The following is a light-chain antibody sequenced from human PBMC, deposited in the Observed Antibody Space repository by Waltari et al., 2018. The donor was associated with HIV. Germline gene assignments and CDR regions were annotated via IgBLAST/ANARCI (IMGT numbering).Light chain of an antibody. CDR2: DVI. CDR1: SSDVGGYNL. J-gene: IGLJ3*02. Sequence: GQSITISCTGTSSDVGGYNLVSWYQQHPGKAPKLMIHDVIKRPSGVSTRFSGSKSGNTASMTISGLQADDEADYYCCSYAGSSTWVFGGGTKLTVL. CDR3: CSYAGSSTWV. V-gene: IGLV2-23*02.